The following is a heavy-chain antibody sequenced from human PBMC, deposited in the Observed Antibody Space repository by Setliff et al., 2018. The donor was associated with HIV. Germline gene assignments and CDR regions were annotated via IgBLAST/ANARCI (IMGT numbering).Heavy chain of an antibody. D-gene: IGHD3-22*01. V-gene: IGHV1-2*02. Sequence: RASVKVSCKASGYTFTGYYMHWVRQAPGQGLEWMGWINPNSGGTNYAQKFQGRVTMTRDTSISTAYMELSRLRSDDTAVYYCAGVPGRYDSSGYAFDIWDQGTMVTVSS. CDR3: AGVPGRYDSSGYAFDI. CDR2: INPNSGGT. CDR1: GYTFTGYY. J-gene: IGHJ3*02.